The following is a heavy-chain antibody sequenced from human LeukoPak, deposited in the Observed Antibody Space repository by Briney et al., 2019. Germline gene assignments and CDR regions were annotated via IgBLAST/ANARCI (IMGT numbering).Heavy chain of an antibody. D-gene: IGHD6-19*01. CDR2: INPNSGGT. CDR1: GYTFTSYY. Sequence: ASVKVSCKASGYTFTSYYMEWVRQATGQGLEWMGRINPNSGGTTYAQKFQGRVTMTRDTSISTAYMELSRLRSDDTAVYYCARDSSSIDYWGQGPLVTVSS. J-gene: IGHJ4*02. CDR3: ARDSSSIDY. V-gene: IGHV1-2*06.